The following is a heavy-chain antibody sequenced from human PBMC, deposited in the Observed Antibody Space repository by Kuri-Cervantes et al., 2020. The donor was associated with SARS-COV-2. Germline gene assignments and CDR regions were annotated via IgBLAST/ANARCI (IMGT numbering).Heavy chain of an antibody. CDR2: ISFDGSIK. CDR3: VRDRLGVYDS. J-gene: IGHJ4*02. D-gene: IGHD2-8*01. Sequence: GGSLRLSCAVSGFTFSSYSMSWVRQAPGKGLEWVAYISFDGSIKDHIVSGKGRFTISRDNSQNTLFLQVNSLRSEDTAVYYCVRDRLGVYDSWGQGTLVTVSS. V-gene: IGHV3-30*04. CDR1: GFTFSSYS.